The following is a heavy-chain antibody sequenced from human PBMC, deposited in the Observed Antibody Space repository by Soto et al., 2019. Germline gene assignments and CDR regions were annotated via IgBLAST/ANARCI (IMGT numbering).Heavy chain of an antibody. CDR2: INHSGST. CDR1: GGSFSGYY. Sequence: SETLSLTCAVYGGSFSGYYWSWIRQPPGKGLEWIGEINHSGSTNYNPSLKSRVTMSVDTSKNQFSLKLSSVTAADTAGYSCERFGSIAVSRFDYWGQGILVPVSS. CDR3: ERFGSIAVSRFDY. D-gene: IGHD6-19*01. J-gene: IGHJ4*02. V-gene: IGHV4-34*01.